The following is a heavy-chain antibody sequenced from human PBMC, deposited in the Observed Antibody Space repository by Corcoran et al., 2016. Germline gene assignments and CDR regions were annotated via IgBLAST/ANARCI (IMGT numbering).Heavy chain of an antibody. J-gene: IGHJ3*01. V-gene: IGHV3-74*03. CDR1: GFAFSTYW. CDR3: ARGGGWSSGRCRAVGF. Sequence: EVQLVESGGGLVQPGGSLRLSCAASGFAFSTYWMHWVRQVPGKGLMWVSRITGDGSDTTYADSVKGRFTISRDNAENTLYLQMDSLRAEDTAVYYCARGGGWSSGRCRAVGFWGQGTMVTVSS. CDR2: ITGDGSDT. D-gene: IGHD6-25*01.